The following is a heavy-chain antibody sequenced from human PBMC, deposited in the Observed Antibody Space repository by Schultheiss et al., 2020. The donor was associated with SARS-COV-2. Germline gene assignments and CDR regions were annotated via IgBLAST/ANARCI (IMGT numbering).Heavy chain of an antibody. V-gene: IGHV3-74*01. CDR1: GFTLSSYW. Sequence: GESLKISCVASGFTLSSYWMDWVRQAPGKGLVWVSRISSDGSTTTYADSVKGRFTISRDNAKNTLYLQMNSLRAEDTAVYYCAGEGAFGSFDYWGQGTLVTVSS. D-gene: IGHD2-15*01. CDR3: AGEGAFGSFDY. CDR2: ISSDGSTT. J-gene: IGHJ4*02.